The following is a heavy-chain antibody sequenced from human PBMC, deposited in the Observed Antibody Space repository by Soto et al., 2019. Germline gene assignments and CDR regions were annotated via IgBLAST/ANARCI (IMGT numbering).Heavy chain of an antibody. V-gene: IGHV4-38-2*02. CDR1: GYSISSGAY. J-gene: IGHJ4*01. CDR3: ARVHVMVVAGSTFDY. CDR2: IYHGGTT. Sequence: PSETLSLTCTVSGYSISSGAYCAWIRHPPGKGPEWIASIYHGGTTFYNPSLKSRITISVDTSNNHFSLKLTSVTAADTAVYYCARVHVMVVAGSTFDYWGHGTLVTVSS. D-gene: IGHD6-19*01.